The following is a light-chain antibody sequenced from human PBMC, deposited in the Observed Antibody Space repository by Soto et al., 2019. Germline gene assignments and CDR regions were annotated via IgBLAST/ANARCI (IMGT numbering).Light chain of an antibody. CDR1: QSVSSS. CDR3: QQRSSWWT. J-gene: IGKJ1*01. CDR2: DAS. Sequence: EILLTQSPATLSLSPGERATLSCRASQSVSSSLAWYQQRPGQAPRLLIYDASTRATGIPARFSGSGSGTDFTLTISSLEPEDFAVYYCQQRSSWWTFGQGTKVEIK. V-gene: IGKV3-11*01.